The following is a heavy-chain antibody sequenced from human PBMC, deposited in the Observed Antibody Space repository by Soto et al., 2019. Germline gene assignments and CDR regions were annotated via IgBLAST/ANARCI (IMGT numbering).Heavy chain of an antibody. CDR3: AALMVRGVIGWFDP. D-gene: IGHD3-10*01. V-gene: IGHV4-59*08. J-gene: IGHJ5*02. CDR2: IYYSRST. CDR1: GGSISSYY. Sequence: QAQLQESGPGLVKPSETLSLTCTGSGGSISSYYWSWIRQPPGKGLEGIGCIYYSRSTNYNPSPKSRVTVSVDTSKNQCSLKLSSVTAADTAVYYCAALMVRGVIGWFDPWGQGTLVTVSS.